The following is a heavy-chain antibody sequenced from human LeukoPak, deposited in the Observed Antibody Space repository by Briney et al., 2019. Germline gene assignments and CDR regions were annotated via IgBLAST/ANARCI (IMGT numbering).Heavy chain of an antibody. D-gene: IGHD2-8*01. CDR2: MNPNSGKT. CDR3: ARYNGVCYRSCAFDI. J-gene: IGHJ3*02. CDR1: GYTFTNYD. Sequence: ASVKVSCKASGYTFTNYDINWVRQATGQGLEWMGWMNPNSGKTGYAQKFQGRVAMTRNTSISTAYMELSSPKSEDTAVYYCARYNGVCYRSCAFDIWGQGTMVTVSS. V-gene: IGHV1-8*01.